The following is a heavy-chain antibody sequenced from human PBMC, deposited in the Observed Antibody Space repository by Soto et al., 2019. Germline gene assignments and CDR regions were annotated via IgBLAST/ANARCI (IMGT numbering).Heavy chain of an antibody. CDR2: INPNSGGT. CDR1: GYTFTGYY. Sequence: ASVKVSCKASGYTFTGYYMHWVRQAPGQGLEWMGWINPNSGGTNYAQKFQGRVTMTRDTSISTAYMELSRLRSDDTAVYYCARVLRRSTIVRGWGWCNPWGKGARVTVSS. D-gene: IGHD3-10*01. J-gene: IGHJ5*02. CDR3: ARVLRRSTIVRGWGWCNP. V-gene: IGHV1-2*02.